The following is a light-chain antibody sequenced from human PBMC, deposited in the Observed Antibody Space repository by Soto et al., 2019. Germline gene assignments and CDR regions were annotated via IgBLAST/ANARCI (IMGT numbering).Light chain of an antibody. J-gene: IGKJ1*01. CDR3: QEYNSYWT. CDR1: QSISSW. V-gene: IGKV1-5*03. Sequence: IQITQSPSTLSASVGARVSITCRASQSISSWLAWYKQKPGKAPKLLIYKASSLESGVPSRLSGSGSGTEFTLTISSMKPDDFGTYYCQEYNSYWTFGQGTKVDIK. CDR2: KAS.